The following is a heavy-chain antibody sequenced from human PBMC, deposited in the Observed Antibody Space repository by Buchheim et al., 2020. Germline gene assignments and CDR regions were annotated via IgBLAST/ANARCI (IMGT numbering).Heavy chain of an antibody. D-gene: IGHD3-10*01. J-gene: IGHJ4*02. CDR3: ARGTPRYYFDF. Sequence: QVQLRESGPGLVKPSQTLSLTCTVSGDSMERGGFYWNWIRQHPGMGLEFIGYMYNSGSTYFNPSLRSRVTISADTSKHQVSLKLSSVTAADTAVYFCARGTPRYYFDFWGQGTL. CDR2: MYNSGST. V-gene: IGHV4-31*03. CDR1: GDSMERGGFY.